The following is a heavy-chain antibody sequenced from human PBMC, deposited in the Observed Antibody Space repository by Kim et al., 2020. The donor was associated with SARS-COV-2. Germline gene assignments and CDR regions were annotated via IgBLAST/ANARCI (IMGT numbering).Heavy chain of an antibody. CDR1: GFTFSSYD. D-gene: IGHD2-2*01. CDR2: SGTAGDT. V-gene: IGHV3-13*01. J-gene: IGHJ6*03. CDR3: ARGDSTSLRGGVRYIYYYYLDV. Sequence: GGSLRLSCAASGFTFSSYDMHWVRQATGKGLEWVSASGTAGDTYYPGSVKGRLTISRENAKNSLYLQMNSLRAGDTAVYYCARGDSTSLRGGVRYIYYYYLDVWGKGTAVPVSS.